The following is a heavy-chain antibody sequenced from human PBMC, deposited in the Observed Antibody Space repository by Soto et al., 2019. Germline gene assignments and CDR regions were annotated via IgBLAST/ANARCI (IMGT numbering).Heavy chain of an antibody. Sequence: GESLKISCKGSGYIFSSYWIAWVRQMPGKGLEWMGIIYPGDSDTRYRPSFQGQVTISADKSINTAYLQWSSLEASDTAMYYCARGYCDSAGCHPVFDIWGHGTLATVSS. J-gene: IGHJ4*01. CDR2: IYPGDSDT. CDR3: ARGYCDSAGCHPVFDI. CDR1: GYIFSSYW. V-gene: IGHV5-51*01. D-gene: IGHD2-2*01.